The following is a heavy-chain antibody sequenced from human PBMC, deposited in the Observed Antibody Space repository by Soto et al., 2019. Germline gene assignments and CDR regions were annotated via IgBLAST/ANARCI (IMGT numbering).Heavy chain of an antibody. J-gene: IGHJ4*02. CDR1: GGSISSDHW. Sequence: QVQLQESGPGLVQPSGTLSLTCDVFGGSISSDHWWHWVRQAPGKGLEWIGEIHRSGTTNSNPSRKSRVTIAMDKSKNQLSLRLYSVTVADTAVFYCARSLKDTSMSRPVDYWGQGTLVAVSS. CDR2: IHRSGTT. CDR3: ARSLKDTSMSRPVDY. V-gene: IGHV4-4*02. D-gene: IGHD3-16*01.